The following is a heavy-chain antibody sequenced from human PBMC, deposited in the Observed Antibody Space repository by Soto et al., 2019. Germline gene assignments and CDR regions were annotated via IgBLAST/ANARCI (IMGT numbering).Heavy chain of an antibody. CDR1: GFAFNTAW. J-gene: IGHJ6*03. CDR2: IKSNTDGGTT. D-gene: IGHD4-17*01. Sequence: EVQLVESGGGLVKPGGSLRLSCAASGFAFNTAWMTWVRLAPGKGLECIGRIKSNTDGGTTDYIAPVKGRFTISRDDSENTLYLQMNSLKTDDTAVYYCTTGGGDYEGGHYYYMDVWGKGTTVTVSS. CDR3: TTGGGDYEGGHYYYMDV. V-gene: IGHV3-15*01.